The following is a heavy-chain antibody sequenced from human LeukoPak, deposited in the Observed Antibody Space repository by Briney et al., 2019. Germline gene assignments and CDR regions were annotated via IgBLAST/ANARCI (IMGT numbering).Heavy chain of an antibody. CDR3: AGRDGVIAY. Sequence: AGASLRLSCAASGFTFSGYWMSWVRQAPGKGLEWVANGKMDGSEKYYVDSVKGRFTIYRDNAKNSLYLQMNSLRAEDTAVYYCAGRDGVIAYWGQGTLVTVS. CDR1: GFTFSGYW. D-gene: IGHD3-10*01. CDR2: GKMDGSEK. J-gene: IGHJ4*02. V-gene: IGHV3-7*04.